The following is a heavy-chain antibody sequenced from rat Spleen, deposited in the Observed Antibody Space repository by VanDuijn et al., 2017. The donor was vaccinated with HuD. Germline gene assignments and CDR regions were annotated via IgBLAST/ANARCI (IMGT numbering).Heavy chain of an antibody. CDR3: TTEPGYNSYFAY. CDR1: GFTFSDYN. D-gene: IGHD1-4*01. CDR2: IIYDGSDT. Sequence: EVQLVESDGGLVQPGRSLKLSCAASGFTFSDYNMAWVRQAPKKGLEWVAAIIYDGSDTYYRDSVKGRFTISRDNAKSTLYLQMNSLRSEDTATYYCTTEPGYNSYFAYWGQGVMVTVSS. J-gene: IGHJ2*01. V-gene: IGHV5S10*01.